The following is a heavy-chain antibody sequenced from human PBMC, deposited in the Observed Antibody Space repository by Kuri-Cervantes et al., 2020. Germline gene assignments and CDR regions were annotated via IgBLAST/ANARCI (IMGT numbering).Heavy chain of an antibody. Sequence: ETLSLTCAASGFTFSRDWMSWVRQAPGKGLEWVANIKQDGSEKYYVDSVKGRFTISRDNAKNSVHLQMNSLRGEDTAVYYCTTFEKWGQGTLVTVSS. CDR3: TTFEK. CDR1: GFTFSRDW. V-gene: IGHV3-7*01. J-gene: IGHJ4*02. CDR2: IKQDGSEK. D-gene: IGHD1-14*01.